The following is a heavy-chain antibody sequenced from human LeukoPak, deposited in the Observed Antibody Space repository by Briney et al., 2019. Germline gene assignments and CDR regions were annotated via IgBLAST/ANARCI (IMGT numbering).Heavy chain of an antibody. CDR3: ARGVAYGDYRFDY. V-gene: IGHV1-69*04. D-gene: IGHD4-17*01. CDR1: GGTFSSYA. CDR2: IIPILGIA. J-gene: IGHJ4*02. Sequence: SVKVSCKASGGTFSSYAISWVRQAPGQGLERMGRIIPILGIANYAQKFQGRVTITADKSTSTAYMELSSLRSEDTAVYYCARGVAYGDYRFDYWGQGTLVTVSS.